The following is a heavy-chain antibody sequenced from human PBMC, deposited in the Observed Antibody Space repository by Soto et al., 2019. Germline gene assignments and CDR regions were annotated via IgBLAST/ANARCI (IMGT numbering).Heavy chain of an antibody. D-gene: IGHD3-3*01. J-gene: IGHJ3*02. Sequence: KQSQTLSLTCAISGDSVSSNSAAWNWIRQSPSRGLEWLGRTYYRSKWYNDYAVSVKSRITINPDTSKNQFSLQLNFVTPEDTAVYYCARKNHTPNYDFWSGYYRFGAFDIWGQGTMVTVSS. V-gene: IGHV6-1*01. CDR3: ARKNHTPNYDFWSGYYRFGAFDI. CDR2: TYYRSKWYN. CDR1: GDSVSSNSAA.